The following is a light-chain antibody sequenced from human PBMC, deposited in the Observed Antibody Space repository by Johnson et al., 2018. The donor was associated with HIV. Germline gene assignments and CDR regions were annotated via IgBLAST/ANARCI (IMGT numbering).Light chain of an antibody. CDR3: GTWDSRLNAYV. CDR1: SSNIGNNY. Sequence: QSVLTQPPSVSAAPGQKVTISCSGSSSNIGNNYVSWYQQLPGTAPKLLIYDTYKRFFEIPDRFSGSKSGTSATLGITGLQTGDEADYYCGTWDSRLNAYVFGARTKVTVL. V-gene: IGLV1-51*01. CDR2: DTY. J-gene: IGLJ1*01.